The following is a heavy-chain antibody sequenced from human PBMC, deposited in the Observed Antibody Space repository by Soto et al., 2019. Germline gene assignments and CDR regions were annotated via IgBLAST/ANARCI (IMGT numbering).Heavy chain of an antibody. D-gene: IGHD3-16*02. CDR1: GYTFTSYG. CDR3: AREEDYDYVWGSYRYGMDV. Sequence: ASVKVSCKASGYTFTSYGISWVRQAPGQGLEWMGWISAYNGNTNYAQKLQGRVTMTTDTSTSTAYMELRSQRSDDTAVYFCAREEDYDYVWGSYRYGMDVWGQGTTVTVSS. V-gene: IGHV1-18*01. CDR2: ISAYNGNT. J-gene: IGHJ6*02.